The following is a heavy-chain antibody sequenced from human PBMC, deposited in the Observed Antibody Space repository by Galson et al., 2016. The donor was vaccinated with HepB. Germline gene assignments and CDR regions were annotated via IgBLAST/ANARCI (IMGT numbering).Heavy chain of an antibody. CDR1: GGSINSNNYY. J-gene: IGHJ4*02. CDR3: ARRAVSNRAPEFDS. D-gene: IGHD1-14*01. CDR2: IYYTGST. V-gene: IGHV4-39*01. Sequence: ATLSLPCSVSGGSINSNNYYWAWIRQPPGKGLEWIGTIYYTGSTYYKPSLKGRVTISVDTSKNQFSLKLRSVTAADTAVYFCARRAVSNRAPEFDSWGQGTLVTVSS.